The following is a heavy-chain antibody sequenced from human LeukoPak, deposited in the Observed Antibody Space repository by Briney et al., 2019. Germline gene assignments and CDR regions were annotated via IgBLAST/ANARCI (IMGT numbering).Heavy chain of an antibody. CDR1: GFTFSSFP. V-gene: IGHV3-23*01. CDR3: AKGLPGFGDLLDVWNY. CDR2: ISGGGVST. Sequence: PGGPLRLSCAASGFTFSSFPMSWVRQAPGKGLEWVSVISGGGVSTYYADSVKGRFTISRDNSKNTLQMNSLRAEDTALYYCAKGLPGFGDLLDVWNYWGQGILVTVSS. J-gene: IGHJ4*02. D-gene: IGHD3-10*01.